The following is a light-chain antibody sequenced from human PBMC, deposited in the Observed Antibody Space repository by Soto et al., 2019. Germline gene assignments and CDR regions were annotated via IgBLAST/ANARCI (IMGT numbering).Light chain of an antibody. J-gene: IGKJ1*01. CDR3: QQYGSSPPT. CDR1: QSVSSSY. Sequence: EIVLTQSPGTLSLSPGERATLSCRVSQSVSSSYIAWYQQKPGQAPRLLIYGASSRATGIPDRFSGSGSGTDFTLTISRLEPEDFAVYYCQQYGSSPPTFGQGTKVDIK. CDR2: GAS. V-gene: IGKV3-20*01.